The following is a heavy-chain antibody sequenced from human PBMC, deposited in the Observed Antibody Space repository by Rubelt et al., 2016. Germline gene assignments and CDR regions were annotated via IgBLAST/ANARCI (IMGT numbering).Heavy chain of an antibody. CDR2: IYYSGST. CDR1: GGSISSSSYY. J-gene: IGHJ5*02. V-gene: IGHV4-39*01. D-gene: IGHD6-13*01. Sequence: QLQLQESGPGLVKPSETLSLTCTVSGGSISSSSYYWGWIRQPPGKGLEWIGSIYYSGSTYYNPSLKVRFTISVDTSNNQFSLKLSSVTAADTAVYYCARGPRKDRRTAAGRGWFDPWGQGTLVTVSS. CDR3: ARGPRKDRRTAAGRGWFDP.